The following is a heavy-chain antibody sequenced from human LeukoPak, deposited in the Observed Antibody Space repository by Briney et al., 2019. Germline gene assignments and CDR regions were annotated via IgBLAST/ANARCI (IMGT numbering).Heavy chain of an antibody. CDR1: GFTFSSYA. CDR3: AKVVDDYGDYWLGASTGYYYGMDV. CDR2: ISGSGGST. Sequence: GGSLRLSCAASGFTFSSYAMSWVRQAPGKGLEWVSAISGSGGSTYYADSVKGRFTISRDNSKNTLYLQMNSLRAEDTAVYYCAKVVDDYGDYWLGASTGYYYGMDVWGQGTTVTVSS. J-gene: IGHJ6*02. V-gene: IGHV3-23*01. D-gene: IGHD4-17*01.